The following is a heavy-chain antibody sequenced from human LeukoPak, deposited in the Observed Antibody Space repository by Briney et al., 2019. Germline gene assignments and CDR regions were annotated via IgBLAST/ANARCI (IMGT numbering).Heavy chain of an antibody. CDR2: IYPDNSDS. CDR1: AYSFTNYW. Sequence: GASPEISCEGPAYSFTNYWIGWVRELRGKGREWMGIIYPDNSDSRYCPSFQGQVTISVDKSISTAYLQWDSLKASDTAMYYCARLGGTYHSASWGQGTLVTVSS. J-gene: IGHJ5*02. D-gene: IGHD1-26*01. CDR3: ARLGGTYHSAS. V-gene: IGHV5-51*01.